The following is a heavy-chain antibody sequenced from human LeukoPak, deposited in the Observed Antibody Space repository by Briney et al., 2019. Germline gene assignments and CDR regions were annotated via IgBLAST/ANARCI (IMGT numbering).Heavy chain of an antibody. J-gene: IGHJ6*04. V-gene: IGHV3-49*04. CDR1: GFTSGDYA. CDR2: IRSKAYGGTT. CDR3: TLPRVYYYYGMDV. Sequence: GRSPRLSCTASGFTSGDYAMSWVRQAPGEGREWVGFIRSKAYGGTTEYAASVKGRFTISRDDSKSIAYLQMNSLKTEDTAVYYCTLPRVYYYYGMDVWGKGTTVTVSS.